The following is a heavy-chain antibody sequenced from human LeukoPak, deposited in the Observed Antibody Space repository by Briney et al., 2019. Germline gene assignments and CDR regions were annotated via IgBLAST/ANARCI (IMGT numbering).Heavy chain of an antibody. J-gene: IGHJ4*02. D-gene: IGHD3-10*01. CDR3: ARGGGSGSPTMAY. Sequence: GGSLRLSCAASGFTFSGYGMHGVRQAPGKGLEWVAVIWYDGSNKYYADSVKGRFTISRDNSKNTLYLQMNSLRAEDTAVYYCARGGGSGSPTMAYWGQGTLVTVSS. CDR2: IWYDGSNK. V-gene: IGHV3-33*01. CDR1: GFTFSGYG.